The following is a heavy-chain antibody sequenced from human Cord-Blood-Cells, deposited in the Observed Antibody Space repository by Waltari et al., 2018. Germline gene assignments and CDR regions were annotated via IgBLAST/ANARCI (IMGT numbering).Heavy chain of an antibody. CDR1: GGSFSGYY. D-gene: IGHD7-27*01. Sequence: QVQLQQWGAGLLKPSETLSLTCAVYGGSFSGYYWSWIRQPPGKGLEWIGEINHSGSTNYNPSLKSRVTISVDTSKNQFSLKLSSVTAADTAVYYCARIDWGRGAFDIWGQGTMVTVSS. CDR2: INHSGST. V-gene: IGHV4-34*01. CDR3: ARIDWGRGAFDI. J-gene: IGHJ3*02.